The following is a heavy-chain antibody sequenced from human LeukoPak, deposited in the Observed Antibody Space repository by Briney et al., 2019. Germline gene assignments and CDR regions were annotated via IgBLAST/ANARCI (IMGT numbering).Heavy chain of an antibody. CDR3: SGYYWDAFDI. J-gene: IGHJ3*02. Sequence: PGGSLRLSCAASGFTFSSYWMSWVRQAPGKGLEWVANIKQNGSEKYYVDSVKGRFTISRDNAKNSLYLQMNSLRAEDTAVYYCSGYYWDAFDIWGQGTMVTVSS. CDR1: GFTFSSYW. D-gene: IGHD3-22*01. CDR2: IKQNGSEK. V-gene: IGHV3-7*01.